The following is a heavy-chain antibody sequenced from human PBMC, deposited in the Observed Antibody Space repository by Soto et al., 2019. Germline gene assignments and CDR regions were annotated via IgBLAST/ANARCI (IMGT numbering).Heavy chain of an antibody. J-gene: IGHJ4*02. CDR1: GFSFSDYF. V-gene: IGHV1-2*02. D-gene: IGHD1-1*01. Sequence: ASVKVSCKASGFSFSDYFMHWVRQAPRQGLEWMGIINPSGDSRNYEQKFQGRVTMTRDTSISTAYLELSRLRSDDTAVYYCARGGTTSLDYWGQGTQVTVS. CDR3: ARGGTTSLDY. CDR2: INPSGDSR.